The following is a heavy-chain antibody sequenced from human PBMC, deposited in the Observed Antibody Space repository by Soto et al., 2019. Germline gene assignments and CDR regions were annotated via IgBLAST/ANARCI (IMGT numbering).Heavy chain of an antibody. CDR3: ARDPPFYDYVWGSYRPQDAFDI. CDR2: IIPIFGTA. V-gene: IGHV1-69*12. J-gene: IGHJ3*02. CDR1: GGTFSSYA. D-gene: IGHD3-16*02. Sequence: QVQLVQSGAEVKKPGSSVKVSCKASGGTFSSYAISWVRQAPGQGLEWMGGIIPIFGTANYAQKFQGRVTITADESTSTAYMELSSLRSEDTAVYYCARDPPFYDYVWGSYRPQDAFDIWGQGTMVTVSS.